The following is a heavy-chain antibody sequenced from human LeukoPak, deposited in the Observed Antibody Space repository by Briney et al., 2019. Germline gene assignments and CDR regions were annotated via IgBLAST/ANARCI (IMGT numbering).Heavy chain of an antibody. CDR1: GFTLSSNY. CDR3: AKYCGGDCYSGYAFDI. V-gene: IGHV3-23*01. D-gene: IGHD2-21*02. CDR2: ISGSGGST. Sequence: GGSLRLSCAASGFTLSSNYVGWVRQAPGKGLEWVSAISGSGGSTYYADSVKGRFTISRDNSKNTLYLQMNSLRAEDTAVYYCAKYCGGDCYSGYAFDIWGQGTMVTVSS. J-gene: IGHJ3*02.